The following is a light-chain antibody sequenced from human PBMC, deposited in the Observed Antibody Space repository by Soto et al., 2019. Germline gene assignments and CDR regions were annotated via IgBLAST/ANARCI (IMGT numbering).Light chain of an antibody. CDR2: AVS. V-gene: IGLV2-14*01. CDR1: SSDVGLYDY. CDR3: SSYTSDSSYV. Sequence: QSVLTQPASLSGSPGQSITISCTGTSSDVGLYDYVSWYQQHPGKAPHLMIYAVSNRPSGVSNRFSASKSGNTASLFISGLQAEDEADYYCSSYTSDSSYVFGSGTKVTVL. J-gene: IGLJ1*01.